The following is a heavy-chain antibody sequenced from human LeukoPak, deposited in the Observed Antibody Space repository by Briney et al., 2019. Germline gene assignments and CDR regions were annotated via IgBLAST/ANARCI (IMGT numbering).Heavy chain of an antibody. CDR2: ISGSGGST. Sequence: GGSLRLSCAASGFTFSSYAMSWVRQAPGKGLEWVSAISGSGGSTYYADSVKGRFTISRDNSKNTLYLQMNSLRAEDTAVYYCARGSTWIQLWFSNFDYWGQGTLVT. V-gene: IGHV3-23*01. CDR1: GFTFSSYA. J-gene: IGHJ4*02. D-gene: IGHD5-18*01. CDR3: ARGSTWIQLWFSNFDY.